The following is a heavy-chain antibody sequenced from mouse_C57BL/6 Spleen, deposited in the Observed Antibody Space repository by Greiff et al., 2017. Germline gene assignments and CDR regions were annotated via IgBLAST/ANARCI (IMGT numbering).Heavy chain of an antibody. CDR1: GYTFTSYW. CDR2: IDPSDSYT. J-gene: IGHJ4*01. Sequence: VQLQQSGAELVMPGASVKLSCTASGYTFTSYWMHWVKQRPGQGLEWIGEIDPSDSYTNYNQKFKGKSTLTVDKSSSTAYMQLSSLTSEDSAVYYCASGRYAMDYWGQGTSVTVSS. CDR3: ASGRYAMDY. V-gene: IGHV1-69*01. D-gene: IGHD3-1*01.